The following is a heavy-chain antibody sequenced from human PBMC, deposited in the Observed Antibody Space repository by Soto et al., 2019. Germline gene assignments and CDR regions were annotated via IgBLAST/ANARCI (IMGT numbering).Heavy chain of an antibody. CDR2: INPDGGSA. CDR1: GYIFTSHY. V-gene: IGHV1-46*01. J-gene: IGHJ3*01. D-gene: IGHD4-17*01. CDR3: ARDHAMTTAVTPVPAFDV. Sequence: ASVKVSCKPSGYIFTSHYIHWVRQAPGQGPEWMGIINPDGGSASDAQKFQGRVTMTSDTSTSTLYMEVSSLRSEDTAVYYCARDHAMTTAVTPVPAFDVWGQGTMDTVSS.